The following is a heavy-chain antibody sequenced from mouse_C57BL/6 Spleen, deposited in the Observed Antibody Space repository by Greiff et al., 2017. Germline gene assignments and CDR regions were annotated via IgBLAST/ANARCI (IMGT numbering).Heavy chain of an antibody. CDR2: IDPDSGGT. CDR3: ARSARLLRYLDD. D-gene: IGHD1-1*01. Sequence: VQLQQPGAELVKPGASVKLSCKASGYTFTSYWMHWVKQRPGRGLEWIGRIDPDSGGTKYNEKFKSKATLTVDKPSSTAYMLLSSLTSSDSAVYYCARSARLLRYLDDWGQGTTLTAAS. J-gene: IGHJ2*01. V-gene: IGHV1-72*01. CDR1: GYTFTSYW.